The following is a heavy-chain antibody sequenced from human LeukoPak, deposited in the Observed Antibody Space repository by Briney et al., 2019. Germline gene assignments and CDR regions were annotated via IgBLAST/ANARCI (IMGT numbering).Heavy chain of an antibody. D-gene: IGHD3-9*01. Sequence: ASVKVSCKASGYTFTGYAMHWVRQAPGQRLEWMGWINAGNGNTKYSQKFQGRVTITRDTSASTAYMELSSLRSEDTAVYYCARGEYFDWLVEPPSDYWGQGTLVTVSS. V-gene: IGHV1-3*01. CDR1: GYTFTGYA. J-gene: IGHJ4*02. CDR2: INAGNGNT. CDR3: ARGEYFDWLVEPPSDY.